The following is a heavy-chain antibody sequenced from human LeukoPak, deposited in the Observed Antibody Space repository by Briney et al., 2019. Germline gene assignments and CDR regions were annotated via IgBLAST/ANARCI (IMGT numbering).Heavy chain of an antibody. V-gene: IGHV1-2*02. D-gene: IGHD1-26*01. Sequence: ASVTVSCKASGYTFSDYYIHWARQAPGHGLEWLGWMNVKTGATSSAQRFPGRFTMTRDTSIGTASMEFSSLTSDDTAVYYCARQSGTYWGLDYWGQGTLVTISS. CDR3: ARQSGTYWGLDY. CDR1: GYTFSDYY. CDR2: MNVKTGAT. J-gene: IGHJ4*02.